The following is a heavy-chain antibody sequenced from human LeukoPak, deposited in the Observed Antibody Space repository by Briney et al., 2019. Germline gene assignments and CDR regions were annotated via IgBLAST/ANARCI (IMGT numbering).Heavy chain of an antibody. D-gene: IGHD3-3*01. Sequence: GGSLRLSCAASGSTFSSYGMHWVRQAPGKGLEWVAVISYDGSNKYYADSVKGRFTISRDNSKNTLYLQMNSLRAEDTAVYYCAKEGSIFGVVIRPYYFDYWGQGTLVTVSS. CDR3: AKEGSIFGVVIRPYYFDY. V-gene: IGHV3-30*18. CDR2: ISYDGSNK. CDR1: GSTFSSYG. J-gene: IGHJ4*02.